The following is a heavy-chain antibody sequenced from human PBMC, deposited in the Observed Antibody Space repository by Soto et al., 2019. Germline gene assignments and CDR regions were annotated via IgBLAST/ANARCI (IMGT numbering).Heavy chain of an antibody. CDR1: GIPVSSNY. CDR2: LHSGGDT. V-gene: IGHV3-53*04. Sequence: EVQLVESGGGLVQPGGALRLSCVASGIPVSSNYMTWFRQAPGKGLEWVSVLHSGGDTYYANSVKGRFTISRHDSTNTVFLQMNSLTAEDTAVYYCARDGPYYYASRMDVWGQGTPVTVSS. CDR3: ARDGPYYYASRMDV. J-gene: IGHJ6*02. D-gene: IGHD3-10*01.